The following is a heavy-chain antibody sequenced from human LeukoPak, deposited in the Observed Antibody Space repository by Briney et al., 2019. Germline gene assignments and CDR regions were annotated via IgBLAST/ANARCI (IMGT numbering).Heavy chain of an antibody. D-gene: IGHD2-15*01. CDR2: IYHSGST. J-gene: IGHJ4*02. CDR1: GGSISSKNW. Sequence: SETLSLTCAVSGGSISSKNWWSWVRQPPGKGLEWIGEIYHSGSTDNNPSLKSRVTISVDKSKNQFSLNLRSVTAADTAVYYCARAGLDCSGGSCYGGLDYWGQGALVTVSS. V-gene: IGHV4-4*02. CDR3: ARAGLDCSGGSCYGGLDY.